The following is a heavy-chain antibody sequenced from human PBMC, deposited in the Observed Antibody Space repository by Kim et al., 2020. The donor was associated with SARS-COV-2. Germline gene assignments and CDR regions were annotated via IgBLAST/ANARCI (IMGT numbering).Heavy chain of an antibody. CDR3: ARDLSPRGIGDY. D-gene: IGHD3-3*02. V-gene: IGHV3-21*01. CDR1: GFTFSSYS. J-gene: IGHJ4*02. CDR2: ISSSSSYI. Sequence: GGSLRLSCAASGFTFSSYSMNWVRQAPGKGLEWVSSISSSSSYIYYADSVKGRFTISRDNAKNSLYLQMNSLRAEDTAVYYCARDLSPRGIGDYWGQGTLVTVSS.